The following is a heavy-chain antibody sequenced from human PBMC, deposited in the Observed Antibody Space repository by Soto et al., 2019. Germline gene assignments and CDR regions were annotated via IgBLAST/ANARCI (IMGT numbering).Heavy chain of an antibody. J-gene: IGHJ3*02. CDR3: ARDRPASGAFEI. Sequence: SETLSLTCTVSGGSIRSYYWSWIRQPPGKGLEWIGYIYYSGSTNYNPSLKSRVTISVDTSKNQLSLKLSSVTAADTAVYYCARDRPASGAFEIWGQGTMVTVSS. CDR2: IYYSGST. CDR1: GGSIRSYY. D-gene: IGHD3-10*01. V-gene: IGHV4-59*01.